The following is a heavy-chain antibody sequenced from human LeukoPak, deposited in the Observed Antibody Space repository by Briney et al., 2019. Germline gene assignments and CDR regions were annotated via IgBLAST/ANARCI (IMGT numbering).Heavy chain of an antibody. CDR3: AKESAHRGPYFDWFPWGYYYYGMDV. CDR2: ISYDGSNK. J-gene: IGHJ6*02. CDR1: GFTFSSYG. D-gene: IGHD3-9*01. V-gene: IGHV3-30*18. Sequence: PGGSLRLSCAASGFTFSSYGMHWVRQAPGKGLEWVAVISYDGSNKYYADSVKGRFTISRDNSKNTLYLQMNSLRAEDTAVYYCAKESAHRGPYFDWFPWGYYYYGMDVWGQGTTVTVSS.